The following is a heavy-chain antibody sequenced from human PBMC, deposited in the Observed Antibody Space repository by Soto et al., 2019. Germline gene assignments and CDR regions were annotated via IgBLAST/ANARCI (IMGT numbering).Heavy chain of an antibody. CDR2: ISYDGSNK. Sequence: GGSLRLSCAASGFTFSSYVMHWVRQAPGKGLEWVAVISYDGSNKYYADSVKGRFTISRDNSKNTLYLQMNSLRAEDTAVYYCARDDIVVVPAQFGYYGMDVWGQGTTVTVSS. D-gene: IGHD2-2*01. V-gene: IGHV3-30-3*01. CDR3: ARDDIVVVPAQFGYYGMDV. J-gene: IGHJ6*02. CDR1: GFTFSSYV.